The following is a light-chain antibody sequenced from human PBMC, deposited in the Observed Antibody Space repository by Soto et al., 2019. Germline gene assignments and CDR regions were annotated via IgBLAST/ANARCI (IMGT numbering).Light chain of an antibody. J-gene: IGLJ1*01. Sequence: QSLLTQPASVSGSPGQSITIPCPGTSSDIGGYDHVSWYQQHPGKAPKLMVYDVSNRPSGVSDRFSGSKSANTASLTISGLQAEDEADYYCNSYTTSSSLYVFGTGTKVTVL. V-gene: IGLV2-14*01. CDR2: DVS. CDR1: SSDIGGYDH. CDR3: NSYTTSSSLYV.